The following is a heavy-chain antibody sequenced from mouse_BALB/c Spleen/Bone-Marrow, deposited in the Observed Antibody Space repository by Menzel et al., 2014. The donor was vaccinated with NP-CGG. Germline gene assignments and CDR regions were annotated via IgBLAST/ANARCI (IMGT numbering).Heavy chain of an antibody. J-gene: IGHJ2*01. V-gene: IGHV2-9*02. Sequence: VQLQQSGPGLVAPSQSLSIPCTVSGFSLTDYGVHWVRQPPGKGLEWLGIIGIGGSTNYNSALMSRLSIDKDNSKSQVFLKMNSLQTDDTAMYYCARASYYYGSGYDYWGQGTTLTVSS. CDR3: ARASYYYGSGYDY. CDR2: IGIGGST. D-gene: IGHD1-1*01. CDR1: GFSLTDYG.